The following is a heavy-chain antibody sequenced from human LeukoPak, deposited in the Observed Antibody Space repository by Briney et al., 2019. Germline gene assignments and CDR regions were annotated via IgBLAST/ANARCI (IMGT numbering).Heavy chain of an antibody. CDR3: ARGITMAN. J-gene: IGHJ4*02. CDR1: GFTFDDYG. D-gene: IGHD3-10*01. CDR2: IKQDGSER. V-gene: IGHV3-7*04. Sequence: PGGSLRLSCAASGFTFDDYGMSWVRQAPGKGLEWVANIKQDGSERDYVDSVKGRFTISRDDAKNSLYLQMNSPRAEDTAVYYCARGITMANWGQGTLVTVSS.